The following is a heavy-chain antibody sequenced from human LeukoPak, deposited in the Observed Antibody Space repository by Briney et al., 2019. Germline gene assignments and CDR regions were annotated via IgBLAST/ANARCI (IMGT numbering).Heavy chain of an antibody. CDR1: GHSFTSYG. CDR2: INTNTGNP. D-gene: IGHD3-22*01. CDR3: ARDLYYYDSSGYFPYYGMDV. Sequence: ASVMVSCKATGHSFTSYGMHRVRQAPGQGLEWMGSINTNTGNPTYAQGFTGRFVFSLDTSVSTAYLQISSLKAEDTAVYYCARDLYYYDSSGYFPYYGMDVWGQGTTVTVSS. V-gene: IGHV7-4-1*02. J-gene: IGHJ6*02.